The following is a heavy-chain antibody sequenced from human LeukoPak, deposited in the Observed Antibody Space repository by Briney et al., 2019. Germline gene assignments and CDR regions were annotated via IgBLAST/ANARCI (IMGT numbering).Heavy chain of an antibody. V-gene: IGHV3-7*03. J-gene: IGHJ4*02. Sequence: GGSLRPSCAASGFTFSGYWMHWVRQAPGKGLEWVANIKQDGGEIYYVDSVKGRFTISRDNAKNSLYLQMNSLRAEDTAVYYCARALDSWGQGTLVTVSS. CDR3: ARALDS. CDR2: IKQDGGEI. CDR1: GFTFSGYW.